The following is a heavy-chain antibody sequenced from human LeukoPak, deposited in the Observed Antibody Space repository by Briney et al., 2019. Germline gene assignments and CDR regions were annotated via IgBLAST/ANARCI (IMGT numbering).Heavy chain of an antibody. D-gene: IGHD6-19*01. CDR2: IYYSGST. CDR3: ARDRLFGVAGRPHYENWFDP. V-gene: IGHV4-59*01. J-gene: IGHJ5*02. Sequence: SETLSLTCTVSGGSISSYYWSWIRQPPGKGLEWIGYIYYSGSTNYNPSLKSRVTISVDTSKNQFSLKLSSVTAADTAVYYCARDRLFGVAGRPHYENWFDPWGQGTLVTVSS. CDR1: GGSISSYY.